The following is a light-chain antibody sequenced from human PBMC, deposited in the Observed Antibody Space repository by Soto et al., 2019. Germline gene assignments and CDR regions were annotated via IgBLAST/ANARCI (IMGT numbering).Light chain of an antibody. CDR3: QQYGTSPLT. CDR1: QSVTSNY. J-gene: IGKJ1*01. CDR2: GAS. Sequence: EIVLTQSPGTLSLSPGERATLSCRASQSVTSNYLAWYQQKPGQAPRLLIYGASSRPTGVPDRFSGSGSGTDFTLTISRLEPEDFAVFYCQQYGTSPLTFGQGTKVEVK. V-gene: IGKV3-20*01.